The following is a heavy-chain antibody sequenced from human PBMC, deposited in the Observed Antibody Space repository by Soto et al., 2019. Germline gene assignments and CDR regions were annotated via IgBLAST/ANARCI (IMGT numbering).Heavy chain of an antibody. CDR3: ALRGCRDIVVVVAATARRYYGMDV. CDR2: IIPIFGTA. Sequence: SVKVSCKASGGTFSSYAISWVRQAPGQGLEWMGGIIPIFGTANYAQKFQGRVTITADESTSTAYMELSSLRSEDTAVYYCALRGCRDIVVVVAATARRYYGMDVWGQGTTVTVSS. J-gene: IGHJ6*02. D-gene: IGHD2-15*01. CDR1: GGTFSSYA. V-gene: IGHV1-69*13.